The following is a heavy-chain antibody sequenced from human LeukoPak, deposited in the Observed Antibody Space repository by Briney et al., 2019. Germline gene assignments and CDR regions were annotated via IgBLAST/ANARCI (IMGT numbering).Heavy chain of an antibody. Sequence: PSETLSLTCNVSDASISSTNYYWVWIRQPPGKGLEWIGNIYYSGNTYYNPSLKSRVTISVDTSKNQFSLKLSSVTAADTAVYHCARRYRYYYGKIDYWGQGILVTVSS. D-gene: IGHD3-10*01. CDR1: DASISSTNYY. J-gene: IGHJ4*02. CDR3: ARRYRYYYGKIDY. CDR2: IYYSGNT. V-gene: IGHV4-39*01.